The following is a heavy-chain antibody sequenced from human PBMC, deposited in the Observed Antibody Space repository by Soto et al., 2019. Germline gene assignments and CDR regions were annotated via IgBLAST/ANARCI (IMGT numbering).Heavy chain of an antibody. Sequence: GGSLRLSCAASGFTFSSYWMSWVRQAPGKGLEWVANIKQDGSEKYYVDSVKGRFTISRDNAKNSLYLQMNSLRAEDTAVYYCARKGVGYCSGGSCYSDDDYYYYYMDVWGKGTTVTVSS. CDR3: ARKGVGYCSGGSCYSDDDYYYYYMDV. D-gene: IGHD2-15*01. CDR1: GFTFSSYW. V-gene: IGHV3-7*01. J-gene: IGHJ6*03. CDR2: IKQDGSEK.